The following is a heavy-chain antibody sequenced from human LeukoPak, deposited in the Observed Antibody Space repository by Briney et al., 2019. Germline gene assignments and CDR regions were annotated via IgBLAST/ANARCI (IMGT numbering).Heavy chain of an antibody. CDR2: ISSSSSAI. V-gene: IGHV3-48*04. Sequence: GGSLRLSCEGSGFTFSSYSMNWVRQAPGKGLEWVSYISSSSSAIYSADSVKGRFTISRDNAKNSLYLQMNSLRAEDTAVYYCARGRLGGRSGTDYWGQGTLVTVSS. CDR1: GFTFSSYS. CDR3: ARGRLGGRSGTDY. J-gene: IGHJ4*02. D-gene: IGHD2-15*01.